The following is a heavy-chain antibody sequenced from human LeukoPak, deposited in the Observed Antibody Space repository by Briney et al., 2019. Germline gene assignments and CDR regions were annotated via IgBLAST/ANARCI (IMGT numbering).Heavy chain of an antibody. V-gene: IGHV4-34*01. J-gene: IGHJ6*03. CDR3: ARGPTRRVYYYYYYYMDV. CDR2: INHSGGT. CDR1: GGSFSGYY. D-gene: IGHD6-13*01. Sequence: KPSETLSLTCAVYGGSFSGYYWSWIRQPPGKGLEWIGEINHSGGTNYNPSLKSRVAMSVDTSKNQFSLKLSSVTAADTAVYYRARGPTRRVYYYYYYYMDVWGKGTTVTVSS.